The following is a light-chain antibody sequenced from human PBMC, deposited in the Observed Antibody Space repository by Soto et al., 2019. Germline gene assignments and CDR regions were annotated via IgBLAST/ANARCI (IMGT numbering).Light chain of an antibody. Sequence: QSALTQPPSASGSPGQSVTISCTGTSSDVGGHTYVSWYRQHPGKAPKLMIYEVSKRPSGVPDRFSGSKSGNTASLTVSGLQAEDEADYYCSSYAGSNNLVFGGGTKLTVL. V-gene: IGLV2-8*01. CDR3: SSYAGSNNLV. CDR1: SSDVGGHTY. J-gene: IGLJ2*01. CDR2: EVS.